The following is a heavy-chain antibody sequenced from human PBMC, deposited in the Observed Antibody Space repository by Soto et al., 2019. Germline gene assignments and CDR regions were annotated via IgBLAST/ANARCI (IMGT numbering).Heavy chain of an antibody. V-gene: IGHV3-13*05. J-gene: IGHJ6*02. D-gene: IGHD2-2*01. CDR3: ARAYTGQLPRRGDYYYALDV. Sequence: GGSLRLSCVGSGFFFNNYDMHWVRQVRGKGLEWVSAIGAADDPYYSVSVKGRFIASRDNAQKSLYLQMNNLRAADTAVYFRARAYTGQLPRRGDYYYALDVWGRGTTVTVSS. CDR1: GFFFNNYD. CDR2: IGAADDP.